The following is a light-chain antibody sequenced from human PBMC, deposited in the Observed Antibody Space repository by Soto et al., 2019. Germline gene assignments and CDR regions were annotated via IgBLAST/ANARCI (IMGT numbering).Light chain of an antibody. J-gene: IGLJ1*01. CDR3: SSYTSSYTYF. Sequence: QSVLTQPASVSGSPGQSVTISCAGTSSDVGGYNFVSWYQQHPGKAPQLMIYDVSSRPSGVSNRFSGPKSGNTASLTISGLQAEDEADYYCSSYTSSYTYFFGTGTKSPS. CDR2: DVS. V-gene: IGLV2-14*03. CDR1: SSDVGGYNF.